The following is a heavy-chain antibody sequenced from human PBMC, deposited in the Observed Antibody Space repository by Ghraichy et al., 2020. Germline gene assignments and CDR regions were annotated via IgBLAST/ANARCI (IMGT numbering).Heavy chain of an antibody. V-gene: IGHV4-39*01. CDR2: IYYSGST. D-gene: IGHD2-2*01. J-gene: IGHJ5*02. CDR1: GGSISSSSYY. Sequence: SQTLSLTCTVSGGSISSSSYYWGWIRQPPGKGLEWIGGIYYSGSTYYNPSLKSRVTISVDTSKNQFSLKLSSVTAADTAVYYCARPSCSTSCYGRPRWNWFDPWGQGTLVTVSS. CDR3: ARPSCSTSCYGRPRWNWFDP.